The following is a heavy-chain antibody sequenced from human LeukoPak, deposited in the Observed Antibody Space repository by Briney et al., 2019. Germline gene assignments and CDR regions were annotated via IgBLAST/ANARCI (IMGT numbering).Heavy chain of an antibody. D-gene: IGHD1-26*01. V-gene: IGHV3-74*01. J-gene: IGHJ6*03. CDR2: INTDGSST. CDR3: AREGSGSYPPYYYYYYMDV. CDR1: GFTFSSYW. Sequence: GGSLRLSCAASGFTFSSYWMHWVRQAPGKGLVWVSRINTDGSSTSYADSVKGRFTISRDNAKNTLYLQMNSLRAEDTAVYYCAREGSGSYPPYYYYYYMDVWGKGTTVTVSS.